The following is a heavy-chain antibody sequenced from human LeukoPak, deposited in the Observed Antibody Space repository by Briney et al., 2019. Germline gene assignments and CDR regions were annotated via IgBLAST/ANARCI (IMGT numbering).Heavy chain of an antibody. CDR2: ISSNGGST. J-gene: IGHJ4*02. V-gene: IGHV3-64D*06. CDR3: VKAIVGATFDS. Sequence: GGSLRLSCAASGFTFSSYAMDWVRQAPGKGLEYVSGISSNGGSTYYADSVKGRFTISRDNSKNTVYLQMSSLRAEDTAVYYCVKAIVGATFDSWGQGTLVTVSS. CDR1: GFTFSSYA. D-gene: IGHD1-26*01.